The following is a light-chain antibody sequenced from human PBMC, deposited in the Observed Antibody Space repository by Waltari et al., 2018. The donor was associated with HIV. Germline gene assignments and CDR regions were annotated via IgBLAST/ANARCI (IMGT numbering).Light chain of an antibody. V-gene: IGKV3-15*01. J-gene: IGKJ4*01. Sequence: IVMTQSPATLSVYPGERATLSCRASQSVSSNLAWYQQKLGQAPRLLIYGASTRATGIQARFSGSGSGTEFTLIISSLQSEDFAVYYCQEYNKWPPVLTFGGGTKVDLK. CDR1: QSVSSN. CDR3: QEYNKWPPVLT. CDR2: GAS.